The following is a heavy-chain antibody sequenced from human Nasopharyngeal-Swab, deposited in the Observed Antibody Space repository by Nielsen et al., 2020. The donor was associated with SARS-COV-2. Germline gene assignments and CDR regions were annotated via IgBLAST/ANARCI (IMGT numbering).Heavy chain of an antibody. J-gene: IGHJ4*02. CDR3: AKGGGGGQQLVRYFDY. CDR1: GFTFSSYG. Sequence: GSLRLSCAASGFTFSSYGMHWVRQAPGKGLEWVAVISYDGSNKYYADSVKGRFTISRDNSKNTLYLQMNSLRAEDTAVYYCAKGGGGGQQLVRYFDYWGQGTLVTVSS. CDR2: ISYDGSNK. D-gene: IGHD6-13*01. V-gene: IGHV3-30*18.